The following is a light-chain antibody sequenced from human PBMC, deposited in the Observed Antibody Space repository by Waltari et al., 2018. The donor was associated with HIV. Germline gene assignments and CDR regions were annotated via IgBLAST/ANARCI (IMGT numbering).Light chain of an antibody. J-gene: IGLJ3*02. CDR2: SNN. V-gene: IGLV1-44*01. Sequence: QSVLTQPPSASGTPGQRVTISCSGGSSNIGGNTVHWYQQLPGAAPKLLIYSNNHRPSGVPDRLSGSKSGTSASLAISGLQSEDEADYYCAAWDDSLNGWVFGGGTKLTVL. CDR1: SSNIGGNT. CDR3: AAWDDSLNGWV.